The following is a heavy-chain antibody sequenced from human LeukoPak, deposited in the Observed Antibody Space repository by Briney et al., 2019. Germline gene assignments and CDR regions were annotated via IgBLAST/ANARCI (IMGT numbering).Heavy chain of an antibody. CDR2: IYYSGST. V-gene: IGHV4-59*02. J-gene: IGHJ4*02. CDR3: ARDPTRSGLDY. CDR1: GGSVSSYY. D-gene: IGHD4-11*01. Sequence: SETLSLTCTVSGGSVSSYYWSWIRQPPGKGLEWIGYIYYSGSTNYNPSLKSRVTISVDTSKNQFSLKLSSVTAADTAVYYCARDPTRSGLDYWGQGTLVTVSS.